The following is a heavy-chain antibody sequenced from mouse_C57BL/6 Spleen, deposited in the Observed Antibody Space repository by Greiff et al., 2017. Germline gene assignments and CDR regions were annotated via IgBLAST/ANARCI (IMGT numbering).Heavy chain of an antibody. J-gene: IGHJ3*01. CDR1: GYAFSSSW. CDR3: ARSGAVSTGFAY. V-gene: IGHV1-82*01. Sequence: QVQLQQSGPELVKPGASVKISCKASGYAFSSSWMNWVKQRPGKGLEWIGRIYPGDGDTNSNGKFKGKATLTADKSSSTAYMQRSSLTSEDTAVYVDARSGAVSTGFAYWGQGTLVTVSA. D-gene: IGHD3-1*01. CDR2: IYPGDGDT.